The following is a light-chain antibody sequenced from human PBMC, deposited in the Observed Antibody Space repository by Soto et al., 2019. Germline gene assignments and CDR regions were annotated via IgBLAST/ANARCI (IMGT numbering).Light chain of an antibody. CDR3: CSYTSSTFYV. V-gene: IGLV2-14*02. CDR1: RSDVGTYNL. CDR2: EDN. Sequence: QSVLTQPASVSGSPGQSITISCTGTRSDVGTYNLVSWYQQHPGKAPKLLISEDNKRPSGVSNRFSGSKSGNTASLSISGLQAEDEADYYCCSYTSSTFYVFGTGTKVTVL. J-gene: IGLJ1*01.